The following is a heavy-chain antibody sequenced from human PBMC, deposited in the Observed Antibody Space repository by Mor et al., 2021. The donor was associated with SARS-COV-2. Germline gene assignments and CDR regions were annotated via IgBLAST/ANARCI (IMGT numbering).Heavy chain of an antibody. CDR2: ITPILGVA. Sequence: WMGRITPILGVANYAQNFQGRVTVTADKSTSTAYMELSSLRSEDTAFYYCARDLGIGAFDIWGQATMVTVSS. D-gene: IGHD7-27*01. CDR3: ARDLGIGAFDI. V-gene: IGHV1-69*04. J-gene: IGHJ3*02.